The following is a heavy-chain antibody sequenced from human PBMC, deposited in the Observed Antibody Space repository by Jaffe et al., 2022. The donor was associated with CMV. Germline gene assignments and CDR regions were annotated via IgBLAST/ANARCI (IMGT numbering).Heavy chain of an antibody. CDR1: GGSFSGYY. J-gene: IGHJ6*03. CDR3: ARRHIGYCTNGVCYIGRGYYYYYMDV. V-gene: IGHV4-34*01. Sequence: QVQLQQWGAGLLKPSETLSLTCAVYGGSFSGYYWSWIRQPPGKGLEWIGEINHSGSTNYNPSLKSRVTISVDTSKNQFSLKLSSVTAADTAVYYCARRHIGYCTNGVCYIGRGYYYYYMDVWGKGTTVTVSS. D-gene: IGHD2-8*01. CDR2: INHSGST.